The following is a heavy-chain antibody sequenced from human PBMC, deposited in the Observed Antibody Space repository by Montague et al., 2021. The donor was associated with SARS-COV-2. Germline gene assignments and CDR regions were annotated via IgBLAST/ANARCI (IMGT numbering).Heavy chain of an antibody. CDR3: VKVAGSHDTFDI. Sequence: SETLSLTCTVSGYSISTGYYWGWIRRPPGKGLEWIGTIYHSGSTYFNPSLKSRVTISVDTAKNQFSLNLSSVTAADTAVYYCVKVAGSHDTFDIWGRGTMVTVSS. J-gene: IGHJ3*02. D-gene: IGHD6-19*01. V-gene: IGHV4-38-2*02. CDR2: IYHSGST. CDR1: GYSISTGYY.